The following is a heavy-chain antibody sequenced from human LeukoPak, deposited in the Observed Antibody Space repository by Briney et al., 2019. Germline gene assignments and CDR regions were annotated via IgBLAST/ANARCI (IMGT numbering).Heavy chain of an antibody. Sequence: GASVKVSCKASGYTFTSYGISWVRQAPGQGLEWMGWISAYNGNTNYAQKLQGRVTMTTDTSTSTAYMELRSLRSDDTAVYYCARSLRFLEWLLSAPSDAFDIWGQGTMVTVSS. J-gene: IGHJ3*02. CDR2: ISAYNGNT. CDR1: GYTFTSYG. D-gene: IGHD3-3*01. V-gene: IGHV1-18*01. CDR3: ARSLRFLEWLLSAPSDAFDI.